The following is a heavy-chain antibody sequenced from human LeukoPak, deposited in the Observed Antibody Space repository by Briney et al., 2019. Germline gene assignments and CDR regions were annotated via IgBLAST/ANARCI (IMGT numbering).Heavy chain of an antibody. CDR2: ISYSGST. Sequence: PSETLSLTCTVSGGSISSGADYWSWIRQHPGKGLEWIGYISYSGSTYYNPSLKTRVTISVDTSLDQFSLKLYSVTAADTAVYYCARHPPRDSSGNDAFDMWGQGTMVTVSS. D-gene: IGHD3-22*01. J-gene: IGHJ3*02. V-gene: IGHV4-30-4*08. CDR1: GGSISSGADY. CDR3: ARHPPRDSSGNDAFDM.